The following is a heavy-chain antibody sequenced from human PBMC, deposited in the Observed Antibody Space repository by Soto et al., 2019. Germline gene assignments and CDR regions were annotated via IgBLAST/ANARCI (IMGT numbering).Heavy chain of an antibody. CDR1: GGSISSSNW. J-gene: IGHJ4*02. CDR2: IYHSGST. V-gene: IGHV4-4*02. CDR3: ARGQGIVVVTAPDY. D-gene: IGHD2-21*02. Sequence: SETLSLTCGVSGGSISSSNWWSWVRQPPGKGLEWIGYIYHSGSTNYNPSLKSRVTISVDTSKNQFSLKLSSVTAADTAVYYCARGQGIVVVTAPDYWGQGTLVTVSS.